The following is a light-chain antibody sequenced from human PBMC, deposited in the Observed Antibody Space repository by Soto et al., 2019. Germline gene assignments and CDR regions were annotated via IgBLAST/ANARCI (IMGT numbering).Light chain of an antibody. V-gene: IGKV1-39*01. CDR1: QTIIGY. Sequence: DIQMTQSPSSLSASIGDSVTITCRASQTIIGYLNWYQQKPGKAPRLLINAASNLQSGVPSRFRGSGSGTEFTLTVSSLQPEDFATYYCLQDHDDSWTFGQGTKVDIK. CDR2: AAS. J-gene: IGKJ1*01. CDR3: LQDHDDSWT.